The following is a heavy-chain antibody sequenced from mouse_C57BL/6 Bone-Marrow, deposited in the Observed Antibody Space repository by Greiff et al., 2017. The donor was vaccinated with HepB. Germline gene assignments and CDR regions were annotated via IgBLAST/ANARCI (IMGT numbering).Heavy chain of an antibody. CDR3: ARGNYGPYFDY. CDR2: IYPGSGNT. V-gene: IGHV1-76*01. D-gene: IGHD1-2*01. J-gene: IGHJ2*01. CDR1: GYTFTDYY. Sequence: VQLQQSGAELVRPGASVKLSCKASGYTFTDYYINWVKQRPGQGLEWIARIYPGSGNTYYNEKFKGKATLTAEKSSSTAYMQLSSLTSEDSAVYFCARGNYGPYFDYWGQGTTLTVSS.